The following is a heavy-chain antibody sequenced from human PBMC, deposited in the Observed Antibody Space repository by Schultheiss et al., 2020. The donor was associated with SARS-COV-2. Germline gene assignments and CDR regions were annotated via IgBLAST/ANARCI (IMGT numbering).Heavy chain of an antibody. Sequence: ASVKVSCKASGYTFTSYGISWVRQAPGQGLEWMGWISAYNGNTNYAQKLQGRVTMTTDTSTSTAYMELRSLRSDDTAVYYCARDTYSSSWSYYYYYGMDVWGQGTTVTVSS. CDR2: ISAYNGNT. J-gene: IGHJ6*02. CDR1: GYTFTSYG. D-gene: IGHD6-6*01. CDR3: ARDTYSSSWSYYYYYGMDV. V-gene: IGHV1-18*01.